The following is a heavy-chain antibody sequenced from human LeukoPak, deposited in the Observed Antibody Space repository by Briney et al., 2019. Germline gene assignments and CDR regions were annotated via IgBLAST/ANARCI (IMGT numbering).Heavy chain of an antibody. V-gene: IGHV1-2*02. CDR2: INPNSGGT. CDR1: GYTFTGYY. D-gene: IGHD3-3*01. CDR3: ARGGPSLGVVIRNWFDP. Sequence: ASVKVSCKASGYTFTGYYMHWVRQAPGQGLEWMGWINPNSGGTNYAQKFQGRVTMTRDTSISTAYMELSRLRSDDTAVYYCARGGPSLGVVIRNWFDPWGQGTLVTVSS. J-gene: IGHJ5*02.